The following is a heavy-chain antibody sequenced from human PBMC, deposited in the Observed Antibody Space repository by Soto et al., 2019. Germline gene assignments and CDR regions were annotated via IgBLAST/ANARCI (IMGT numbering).Heavy chain of an antibody. Sequence: PGESLKISCKGSGYSFTSYWIGWVRQMPGKGLEWMGIIYPGDSDTRYSPSFQGQVTISADKSISTAYLQWSGLKASDTAMYYCARLVMGGYDYVLFVDYWGHGTRVTVSS. CDR1: GYSFTSYW. V-gene: IGHV5-51*01. J-gene: IGHJ4*01. CDR2: IYPGDSDT. CDR3: ARLVMGGYDYVLFVDY. D-gene: IGHD5-12*01.